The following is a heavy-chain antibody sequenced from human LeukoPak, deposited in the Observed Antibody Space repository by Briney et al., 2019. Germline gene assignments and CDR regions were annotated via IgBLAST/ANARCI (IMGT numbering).Heavy chain of an antibody. CDR2: ISYDGSNK. Sequence: GRSLRLSCAASGFTFSSYAMHWVRQAPGKGLEWVAVISYDGSNKYYADSVKGRFTISRDNSKNTLYLQMNSLRAEDTAVYYCARFTQRSWLQTLRYYYGMDVWGQGTTVTVSS. CDR3: ARFTQRSWLQTLRYYYGMDV. V-gene: IGHV3-30-3*01. J-gene: IGHJ6*02. D-gene: IGHD5-24*01. CDR1: GFTFSSYA.